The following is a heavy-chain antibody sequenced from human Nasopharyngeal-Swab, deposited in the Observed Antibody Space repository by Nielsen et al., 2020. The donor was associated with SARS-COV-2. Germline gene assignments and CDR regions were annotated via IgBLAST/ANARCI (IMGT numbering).Heavy chain of an antibody. D-gene: IGHD3-10*01. V-gene: IGHV3-72*01. Sequence: GRSLRLSCAASPFTFTDHYMDWVRPAPGNGLEWVGRTRNNANPSTTEYAASVKGRFTVSRDDSQNSLYLQMNSLKTEDTAVYYCARVFYGSVNSRWHFDLWGRGTLVTVSS. CDR2: TRNNANPSTT. CDR3: ARVFYGSVNSRWHFDL. J-gene: IGHJ2*01. CDR1: PFTFTDHY.